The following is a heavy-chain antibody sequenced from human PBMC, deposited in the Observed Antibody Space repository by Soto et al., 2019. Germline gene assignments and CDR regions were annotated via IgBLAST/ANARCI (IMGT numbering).Heavy chain of an antibody. J-gene: IGHJ4*02. V-gene: IGHV3-23*01. Sequence: GGSLRLSCAASGFTFSSYAMSWVRQAPGKGLEWVSAISGSGGSTYYADSVKGRFTISRDNSKNTLYLQMNSLRAEDTAVYYCAKDPVGYYDFWSGISYYFGYWGQGTLVTVSS. CDR2: ISGSGGST. CDR1: GFTFSSYA. CDR3: AKDPVGYYDFWSGISYYFGY. D-gene: IGHD3-3*01.